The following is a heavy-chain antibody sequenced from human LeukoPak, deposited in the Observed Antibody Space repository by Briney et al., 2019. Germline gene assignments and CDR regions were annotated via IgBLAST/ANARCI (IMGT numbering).Heavy chain of an antibody. Sequence: ASVKVSCKASGYTFTSYGISWVRQAPGQGLEWMGWISAYNGNTNYAQKLQGRVTMTTDTSTSTAYMELRSLRSDDTAVYYCARGGFGYYYGSKAFDIWGQGTMVTVSS. J-gene: IGHJ3*02. CDR1: GYTFTSYG. CDR2: ISAYNGNT. V-gene: IGHV1-18*01. D-gene: IGHD3-22*01. CDR3: ARGGFGYYYGSKAFDI.